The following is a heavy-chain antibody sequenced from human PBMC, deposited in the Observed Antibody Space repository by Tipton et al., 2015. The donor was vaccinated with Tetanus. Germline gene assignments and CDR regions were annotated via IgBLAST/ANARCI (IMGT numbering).Heavy chain of an antibody. D-gene: IGHD2-2*01. CDR3: ARGWSECSSWSCSPFDS. CDR1: GGSISSYY. CDR2: VSSSGNS. V-gene: IGHV4-59*12. J-gene: IGHJ4*02. Sequence: TLSLTCTVSGGSISSYYWNWIRQSPVKGLEWIGFVSSSGNSNYSPSLTGRVSMSLDTSKQQFSLSLTSATAADTAVYYCARGWSECSSWSCSPFDSWGQGTLVTVSS.